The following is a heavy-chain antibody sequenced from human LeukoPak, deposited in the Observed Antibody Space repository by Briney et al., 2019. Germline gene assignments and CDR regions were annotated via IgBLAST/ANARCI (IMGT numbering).Heavy chain of an antibody. CDR2: MNPNSGNT. D-gene: IGHD2-15*01. CDR1: GYTFTSYD. Sequence: ASVKVSCKASGYTFTSYDINWVRQATGQGLEWMGWMNPNSGNTGYAQKFQGRVTMTRNTSISTAYMELSSLRSEDTAVYYCAREGRYCSGGSCYSEYYFDYWGQGTLVTVSS. J-gene: IGHJ4*02. V-gene: IGHV1-8*02. CDR3: AREGRYCSGGSCYSEYYFDY.